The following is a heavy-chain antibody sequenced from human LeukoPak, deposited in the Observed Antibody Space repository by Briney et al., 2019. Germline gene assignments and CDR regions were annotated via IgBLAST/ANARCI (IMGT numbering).Heavy chain of an antibody. V-gene: IGHV3-64*01. CDR2: ISSNGGST. CDR1: GFTFSSYA. D-gene: IGHD3-22*01. CDR3: ARGQFPAYYDSSAVRGGAFDI. J-gene: IGHJ3*02. Sequence: GGSLRLSCAASGFTFSSYAMHWVRQAPGKGLEYVSAISSNGGSTYYANSVKGRFTISRDNSKNTLYLQMGSLRAEDMAVYYCARGQFPAYYDSSAVRGGAFDIWGQGTMVTVSS.